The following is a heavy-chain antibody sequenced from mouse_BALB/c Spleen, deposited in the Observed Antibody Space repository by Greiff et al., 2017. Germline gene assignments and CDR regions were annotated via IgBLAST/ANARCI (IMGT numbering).Heavy chain of an antibody. D-gene: IGHD3-1*01. J-gene: IGHJ4*01. CDR1: GYTFTSYW. V-gene: IGHV1S81*02. Sequence: QVQLQQPGAELVKPGASVKLSCKASGYTFTSYWMHWVKQRPGQGLEWIGEINPSNGRTNYNEKFKSKATLTVDKSSSTAYMELRSLTSEDSAVYYCAREGASDYAMDYWGQGTSVTVSS. CDR3: AREGASDYAMDY. CDR2: INPSNGRT.